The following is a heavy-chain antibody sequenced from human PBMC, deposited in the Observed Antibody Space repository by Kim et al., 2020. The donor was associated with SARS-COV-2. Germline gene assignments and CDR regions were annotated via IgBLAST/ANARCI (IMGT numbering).Heavy chain of an antibody. J-gene: IGHJ4*02. CDR2: IDVSNGNT. Sequence: ASVKVSCKAYGYSFVIYAMHWVRQAPAQRLEWLGWIDVSNGNTKYSQKFQGRVTLTGDTSASTAYMELSSLRSEDTAVYYCALMIRGVDDYWGQGTLVTV. V-gene: IGHV1-3*01. D-gene: IGHD3-10*01. CDR3: ALMIRGVDDY. CDR1: GYSFVIYA.